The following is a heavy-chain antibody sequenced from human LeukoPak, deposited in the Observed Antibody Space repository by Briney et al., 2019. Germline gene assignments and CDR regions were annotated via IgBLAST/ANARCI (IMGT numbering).Heavy chain of an antibody. J-gene: IGHJ3*02. Sequence: SETLSLTCAVYGGSFSGYYWSWIRQPPGKGLEWIGEINHSGSTNYNPSLKSRVTISVDTSKNQFSLKLSSVTAADTAVYYCARGSETGTTSYDIWGQGTVVTVSS. V-gene: IGHV4-34*01. CDR1: GGSFSGYY. CDR3: ARGSETGTTSYDI. D-gene: IGHD1-1*01. CDR2: INHSGST.